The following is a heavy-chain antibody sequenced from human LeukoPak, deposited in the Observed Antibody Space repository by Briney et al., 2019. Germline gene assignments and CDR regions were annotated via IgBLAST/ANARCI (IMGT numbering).Heavy chain of an antibody. CDR1: GGSISDYY. CDR2: IFGSGNT. V-gene: IGHV4-4*07. J-gene: IGHJ4*02. D-gene: IGHD3-3*01. Sequence: SETLSLTCSVSGGSISDYYWSWIRQPAGKGLEWIGRIFGSGNTNYNLSLKSRVTMSVDTSRNQFSLKLTSVTAADTAVYYCARTYYDFWSGSDDWGQGTLVTVSS. CDR3: ARTYYDFWSGSDD.